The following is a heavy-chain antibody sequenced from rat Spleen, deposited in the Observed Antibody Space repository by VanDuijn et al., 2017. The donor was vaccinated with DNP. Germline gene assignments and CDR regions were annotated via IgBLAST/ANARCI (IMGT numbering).Heavy chain of an antibody. CDR1: GFTFSDYY. CDR2: ISYDGSST. Sequence: EVQLVESGGGLVQPGRSLKLSCAASGFTFSDYYMAWVRQAPKKGLEWVATISYDGSSTYYRDSMKGRFTISRDNAKSTLYLQMDSLRSEDTATYYCARQRFGDYFDYWGQGVMVTVSS. J-gene: IGHJ2*01. CDR3: ARQRFGDYFDY. V-gene: IGHV5-7*01. D-gene: IGHD4-3*01.